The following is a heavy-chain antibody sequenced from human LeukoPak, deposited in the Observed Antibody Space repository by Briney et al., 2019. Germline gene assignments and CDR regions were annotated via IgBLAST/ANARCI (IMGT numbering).Heavy chain of an antibody. CDR2: IYYSGST. Sequence: SETLSLTCTVSGGSISSYYWSWIRQPPGKGLEWIGYIYYSGSTNYNPSLKSRVTISVDTSKNQFSLKLSSVTAADTAVYYCARVDLRFFFLDVWGKGTTVTVSS. V-gene: IGHV4-59*01. J-gene: IGHJ6*04. CDR3: ARVDLRFFFLDV. D-gene: IGHD3-3*01. CDR1: GGSISSYY.